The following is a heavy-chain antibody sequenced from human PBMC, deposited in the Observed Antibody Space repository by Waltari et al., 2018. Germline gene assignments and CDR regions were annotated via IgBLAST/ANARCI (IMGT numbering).Heavy chain of an antibody. CDR2: INHSGST. J-gene: IGHJ4*02. V-gene: IGHV4-34*01. Sequence: QVQLQQWGAGLLKPSETLSLTCAVYGGSFRGYYCRWSRQPPGKGLEWIGEINHSGSTNYNPSRKSRVTISVDTSKNQFSLKLSSVTAADTAVYYCARGFYGEPSPALWGQGTLVTVSS. CDR1: GGSFRGYY. D-gene: IGHD4-17*01. CDR3: ARGFYGEPSPAL.